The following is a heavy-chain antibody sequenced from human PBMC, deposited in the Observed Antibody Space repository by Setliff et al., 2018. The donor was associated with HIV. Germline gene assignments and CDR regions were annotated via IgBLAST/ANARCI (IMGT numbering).Heavy chain of an antibody. CDR2: IYYSGST. CDR1: GGSISSSSYY. V-gene: IGHV4-39*01. D-gene: IGHD6-19*01. Sequence: LTCTVSGGSISSSSYYWIWVRQPPGEGLEWIGSIYYSGSTYYNPSLKSRTTISVDTSQNQFSLKLTSVTAADTAVYYCASQGRSGWLWGGFVSWGQGTLVTVSS. J-gene: IGHJ4*02. CDR3: ASQGRSGWLWGGFVS.